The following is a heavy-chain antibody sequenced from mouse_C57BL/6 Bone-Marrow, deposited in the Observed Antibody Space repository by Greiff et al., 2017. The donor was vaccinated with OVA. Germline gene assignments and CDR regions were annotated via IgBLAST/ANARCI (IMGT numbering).Heavy chain of an antibody. CDR3: ARGWLLRGFAY. CDR2: INYDGSST. V-gene: IGHV5-16*01. D-gene: IGHD2-3*01. J-gene: IGHJ3*01. CDR1: GFTFSDYY. Sequence: EVKVEESEGGLVQPGSSMKLSCTASGFTFSDYYMAWVRQVPEKGLEWVANINYDGSSTYYLDSLKSRFIISRDSAKNILYLQMSSLKSEDTATYYCARGWLLRGFAYWGQGTLVTVSA.